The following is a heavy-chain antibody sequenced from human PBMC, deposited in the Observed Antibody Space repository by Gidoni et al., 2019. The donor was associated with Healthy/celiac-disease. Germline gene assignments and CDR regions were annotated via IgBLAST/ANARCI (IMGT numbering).Heavy chain of an antibody. CDR2: ISYDGSNK. Sequence: QVQLVESGGGGVQPVRSLRLSCAATGFTFRSYAMHWVRQAPGKGLEWVAVISYDGSNKYYADSVQGRFTISRANSKNPLYLQMNSLRAEDTAVYYCARNELWDDAFDIWGQGTMVTVSS. V-gene: IGHV3-30-3*01. CDR1: GFTFRSYA. D-gene: IGHD1-1*01. CDR3: ARNELWDDAFDI. J-gene: IGHJ3*02.